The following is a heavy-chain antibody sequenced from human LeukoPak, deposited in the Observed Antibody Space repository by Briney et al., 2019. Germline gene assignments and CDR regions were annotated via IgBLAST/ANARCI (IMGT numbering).Heavy chain of an antibody. V-gene: IGHV3-23*01. CDR2: ISGSGGST. CDR1: GFTFRSFA. J-gene: IGHJ4*02. CDR3: AKSFGYSYGSY. D-gene: IGHD5-18*01. Sequence: PGGSLRLSCAASGFTFRSFAMSWVRQAPGKGQEWVSTISGSGGSTNYADSVKGRFTISRDNSKDILYIQMNSLGAEDTAVYYCAKSFGYSYGSYWGQGTLVTVSS.